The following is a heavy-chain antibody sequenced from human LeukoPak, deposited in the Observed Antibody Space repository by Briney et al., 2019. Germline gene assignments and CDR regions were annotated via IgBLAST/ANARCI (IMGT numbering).Heavy chain of an antibody. CDR1: GGSISSSNW. J-gene: IGHJ5*02. CDR3: ARRYCTDGVCYLVS. CDR2: IYHSGST. D-gene: IGHD2-8*01. Sequence: PSETLSLTCAVSGGSISSSNWWGWVRQPPGKGLEWIGEIYHSGSTNYNPSLKSRVTMSVDTSNNQFSLKLSSVTAADTAVYYCARRYCTDGVCYLVSWGQGTLVTVSS. V-gene: IGHV4-4*02.